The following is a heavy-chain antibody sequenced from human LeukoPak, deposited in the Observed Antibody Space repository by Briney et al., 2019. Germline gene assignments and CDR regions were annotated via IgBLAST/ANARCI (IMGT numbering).Heavy chain of an antibody. CDR1: GFTFSSYA. J-gene: IGHJ4*02. CDR3: AKLTVTRWYYFDY. V-gene: IGHV3-30*02. D-gene: IGHD4-17*01. Sequence: GRSLRLSCAASGFTFSSYAMHWVRQAPGKGLEWVAFIRYDGSNKYYADSVKGRFTISRDNSKNTLYLQMNSLRAEDTAVYYCAKLTVTRWYYFDYWGQGTLVTVSS. CDR2: IRYDGSNK.